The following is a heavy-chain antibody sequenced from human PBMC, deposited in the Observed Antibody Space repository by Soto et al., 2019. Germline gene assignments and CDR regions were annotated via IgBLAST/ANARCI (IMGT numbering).Heavy chain of an antibody. CDR2: ISGSGGST. CDR1: GFTFSSYA. Sequence: EVQLLESGGGLVQPGGSLRLSCAASGFTFSSYAMSWVRQAPGKGLEWVSAISGSGGSTYYADSVKGRFTISRDNSKNTVYLQMNSLRAEDTGVYYCAKSDGKIVLMVYAIGDFDYWGQGTLVTVSS. CDR3: AKSDGKIVLMVYAIGDFDY. D-gene: IGHD2-8*01. V-gene: IGHV3-23*01. J-gene: IGHJ4*02.